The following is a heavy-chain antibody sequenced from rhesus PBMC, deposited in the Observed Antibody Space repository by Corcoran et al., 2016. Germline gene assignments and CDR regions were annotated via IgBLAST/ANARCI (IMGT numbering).Heavy chain of an antibody. Sequence: QVQLQESGPGLVKPSETLSLTCAVSGGSISSGYYYWSWIRQPSGKGLEWIGYITDNGRTTYSPYLKCRVTISSDTSKNQFSLKLSSVTAADTAVYYCARMNTVYWYFDLWGPGTPITISS. CDR2: ITDNGRT. CDR1: GGSISSGYYY. CDR3: ARMNTVYWYFDL. V-gene: IGHV4-122*02. D-gene: IGHD4-23*01. J-gene: IGHJ2*01.